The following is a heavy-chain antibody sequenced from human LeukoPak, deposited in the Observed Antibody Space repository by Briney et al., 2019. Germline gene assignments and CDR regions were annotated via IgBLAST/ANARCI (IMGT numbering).Heavy chain of an antibody. D-gene: IGHD6-19*01. CDR3: ARGSTSGWLDYFDY. J-gene: IGHJ4*02. V-gene: IGHV3-74*01. CDR2: INGDGSST. Sequence: TGGSLRLSCAASGFTLSSYWMHWVRQAPGKGLVWVSRINGDGSSTPYANSVKGRFTLSRGNAKNTLYLQMHSLRADDTAVYYCARGSTSGWLDYFDYWGQGSVVTVSS. CDR1: GFTLSSYW.